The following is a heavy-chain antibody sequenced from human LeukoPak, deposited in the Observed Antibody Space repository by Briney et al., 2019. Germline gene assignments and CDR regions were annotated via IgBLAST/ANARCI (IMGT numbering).Heavy chain of an antibody. CDR1: GGTFTSYA. Sequence: ASVKVSCKASGGTFTSYAISWVRQAPGQGLEWMGGIIPIFGTANYAQKFQGRVTITADESTSTAYMELSSLRSEDTAVYYCARGYSYGAIDYWGQGTLVTVSS. V-gene: IGHV1-69*13. CDR2: IIPIFGTA. CDR3: ARGYSYGAIDY. D-gene: IGHD5-18*01. J-gene: IGHJ4*02.